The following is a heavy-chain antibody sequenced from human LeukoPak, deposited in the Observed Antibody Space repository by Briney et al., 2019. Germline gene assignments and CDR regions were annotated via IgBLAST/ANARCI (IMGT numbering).Heavy chain of an antibody. CDR1: GFTFSSYA. CDR3: ARTISPGYTTVTPSDY. D-gene: IGHD4-17*01. Sequence: PGGSLRLSCAASGFTFSSYAMSWVRQAPGKGLGWVSSISSTSSYIYYADSVKGRFTISRDNAKNSLYLQMNSLRAEDTAVYYCARTISPGYTTVTPSDYWGQGTLVTVSS. CDR2: ISSTSSYI. V-gene: IGHV3-21*01. J-gene: IGHJ4*02.